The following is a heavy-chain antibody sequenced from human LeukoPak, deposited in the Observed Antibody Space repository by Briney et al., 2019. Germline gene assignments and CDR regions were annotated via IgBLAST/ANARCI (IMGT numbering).Heavy chain of an antibody. D-gene: IGHD5-18*01. CDR2: IYHSGST. CDR1: GVSISSGGYS. Sequence: SQTLSLTCAVSGVSISSGGYSWSWIRQPPGKGLEWIGYIYHSGSTYYNPSLKSRVTISVDRSKNQFSLKLSSVTAADTAVYYCAGGAGYSYYFDYWGQGTLVTVSS. CDR3: AGGAGYSYYFDY. J-gene: IGHJ4*02. V-gene: IGHV4-30-2*01.